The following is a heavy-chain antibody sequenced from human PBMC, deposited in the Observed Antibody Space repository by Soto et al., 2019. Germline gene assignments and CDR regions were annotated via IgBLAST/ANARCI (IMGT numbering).Heavy chain of an antibody. V-gene: IGHV4-39*01. CDR2: VYYSGRT. CDR1: GESISSSSYY. D-gene: IGHD2-21*02. J-gene: IGHJ4*02. CDR3: ARQRTTVVTQAYFDY. Sequence: SETLSLTCIVSGESISSSSYYWGWIRQPPGKGLEWIGSVYYSGRTYYNRSLKSRVSISIDTSKNQFSLNLSSVTAADTAVYYCARQRTTVVTQAYFDYWGQGALVTVSS.